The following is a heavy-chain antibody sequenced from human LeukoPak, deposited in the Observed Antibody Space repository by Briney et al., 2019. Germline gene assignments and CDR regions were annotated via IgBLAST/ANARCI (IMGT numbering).Heavy chain of an antibody. Sequence: PGGSLRLSCAASGLAFSSSWMGWVRQAPGTGLEWVANIKEDGSVKHYVDSVKDRFTISRDNAKNSLYLQMNSLRTEDTALYYCARDSSGALDFWGQGTLVTVSS. CDR3: ARDSSGALDF. D-gene: IGHD7-27*01. J-gene: IGHJ4*02. V-gene: IGHV3-7*01. CDR1: GLAFSSSW. CDR2: IKEDGSVK.